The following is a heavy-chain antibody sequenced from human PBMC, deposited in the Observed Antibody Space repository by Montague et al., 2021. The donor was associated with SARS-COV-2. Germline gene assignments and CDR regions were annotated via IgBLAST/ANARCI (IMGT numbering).Heavy chain of an antibody. CDR1: GFTFSSYS. V-gene: IGHV3-21*01. J-gene: IGHJ5*02. D-gene: IGHD3-3*01. CDR3: ARDQAKYDFWSPWASWFDP. CDR2: ISSSSSYI. Sequence: SLRLSCAASGFTFSSYSMNWVRQAPGKGLEWDSSISSSSSYIYYADSVKGRFTISRDNAKNSLYLQMNSLRAEDTAVYYCARDQAKYDFWSPWASWFDPWGQGTLVTVSS.